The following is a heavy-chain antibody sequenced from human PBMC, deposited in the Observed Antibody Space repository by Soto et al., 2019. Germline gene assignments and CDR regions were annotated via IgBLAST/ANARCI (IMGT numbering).Heavy chain of an antibody. Sequence: SETLSLTCTVSGGSISGYYWSWIRQPPGKRLEWIGYIYYTGSTNYNPSLRSRVTISIDTSKNQFSLKLSSVTAADTAVYYCARLDYGSGSYYFDPWGQGTLVTVSS. CDR2: IYYTGST. CDR1: GGSISGYY. V-gene: IGHV4-59*08. D-gene: IGHD3-10*01. J-gene: IGHJ4*02. CDR3: ARLDYGSGSYYFDP.